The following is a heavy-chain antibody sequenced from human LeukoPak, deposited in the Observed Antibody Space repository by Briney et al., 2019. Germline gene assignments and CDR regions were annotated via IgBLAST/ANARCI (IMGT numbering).Heavy chain of an antibody. D-gene: IGHD5-12*01. J-gene: IGHJ4*02. CDR3: ARGRPHIVATNALDY. CDR1: GVSISSSNSY. Sequence: PSETLSLTCTVSGVSISSSNSYWSWIRQPPGKGLEWIGEINHSGSTNYNPSLKSRVTISVDTSKNQFSLKLSSVTAADTAVYYCARGRPHIVATNALDYWGQGTLVTVSS. CDR2: INHSGST. V-gene: IGHV4-39*07.